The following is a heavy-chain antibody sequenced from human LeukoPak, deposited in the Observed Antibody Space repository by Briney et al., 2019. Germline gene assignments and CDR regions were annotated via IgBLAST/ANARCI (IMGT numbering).Heavy chain of an antibody. CDR3: VRDMGRESIFDY. Sequence: GGSLRLSCAASGFTFSSYGMSWVRQAPGKGLGWVSSISKGSGYIYQTDSVKGRFTISRDNAKNSLFLEMNSMRVEDTAVYYCVRDMGRESIFDYWGQGTLVTVSS. J-gene: IGHJ4*02. CDR2: ISKGSGYI. V-gene: IGHV3-21*01. CDR1: GFTFSSYG. D-gene: IGHD3-10*01.